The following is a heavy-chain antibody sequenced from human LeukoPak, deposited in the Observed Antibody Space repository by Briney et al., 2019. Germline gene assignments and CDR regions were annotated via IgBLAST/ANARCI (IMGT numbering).Heavy chain of an antibody. J-gene: IGHJ4*02. Sequence: GGSLRLSCAASGFTFSNYGMDWVRQAPGKGLEWVANIKQDGSEKYYVDSVKGRFTISRDNAKNSLYLQMNSLRAEDTAVYYCARKAAIGVWGQGTLVTVSS. CDR2: IKQDGSEK. V-gene: IGHV3-7*01. D-gene: IGHD2-2*01. CDR1: GFTFSNYG. CDR3: ARKAAIGV.